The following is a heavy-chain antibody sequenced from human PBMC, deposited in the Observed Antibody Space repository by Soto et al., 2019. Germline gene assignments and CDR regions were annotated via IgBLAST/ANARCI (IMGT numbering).Heavy chain of an antibody. CDR2: ISSGSSDT. CDR3: ARGASDFWGGYPEIHYFDY. Sequence: EVQLVESGGGLVKPGESLRLSCEASGFTFSRVSMNWVRQVPGKGLAWVAAISSGSSDTWYADSVKGRFIISRDNAQNSLFLQMKTLRPEDTAMYYCARGASDFWGGYPEIHYFDYWGQGTLVTVSS. CDR1: GFTFSRVS. V-gene: IGHV3-21*02. D-gene: IGHD3-3*01. J-gene: IGHJ4*02.